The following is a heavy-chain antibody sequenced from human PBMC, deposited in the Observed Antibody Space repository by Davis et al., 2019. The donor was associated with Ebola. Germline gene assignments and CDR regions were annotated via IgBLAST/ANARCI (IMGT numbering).Heavy chain of an antibody. CDR2: ISGSGGST. Sequence: GESLKLPCAAPGFPFRSYAMSWLRPAPGKGLEWVSAISGSGGSTYYTDSVKGRFTISRDNIKNTLYLQMNSLRAEDKAVYYCAKDQFLHDFWSGYPNWFDPWGQGTLVTVSS. D-gene: IGHD3-3*01. J-gene: IGHJ5*02. CDR1: GFPFRSYA. V-gene: IGHV3-23*01. CDR3: AKDQFLHDFWSGYPNWFDP.